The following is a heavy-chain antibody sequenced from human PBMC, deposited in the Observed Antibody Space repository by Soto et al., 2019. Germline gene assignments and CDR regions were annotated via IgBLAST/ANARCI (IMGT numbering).Heavy chain of an antibody. D-gene: IGHD6-6*01. Sequence: GGSLRLSCAASGFTFSSYWMSWVRQAPGKGLEWVANIKQDGSEKYYVDSVKGRFTISRDNAKNSLYLQMNSLRAEDTAVYYCVRERPYSSSSGRLDYWGQGTLVTVSS. V-gene: IGHV3-7*01. CDR1: GFTFSSYW. CDR3: VRERPYSSSSGRLDY. J-gene: IGHJ4*02. CDR2: IKQDGSEK.